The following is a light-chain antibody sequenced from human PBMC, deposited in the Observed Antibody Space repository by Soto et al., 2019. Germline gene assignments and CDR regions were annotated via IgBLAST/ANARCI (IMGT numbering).Light chain of an antibody. V-gene: IGKV1-9*01. CDR2: AAS. Sequence: DIHLNQSPSFLSASVGDRVTITCRASQGISSFLAWYQQKPGKAPNLLMYAASTLQSGVPSRFSGGESGTEYTLTISSLQPEDSATYYCQQLYIFPLTFGQGTLLEIK. CDR1: QGISSF. CDR3: QQLYIFPLT. J-gene: IGKJ5*01.